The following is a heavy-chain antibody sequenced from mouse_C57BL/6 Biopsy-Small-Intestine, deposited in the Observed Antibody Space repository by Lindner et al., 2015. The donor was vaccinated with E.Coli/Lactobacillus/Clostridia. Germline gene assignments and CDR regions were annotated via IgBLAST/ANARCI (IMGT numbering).Heavy chain of an antibody. J-gene: IGHJ1*01. V-gene: IGHV1-53*01. D-gene: IGHD2-1*01. CDR3: ARQEIVASTTDYIYYYGMDV. Sequence: SVKVSCKSSGYTFTSYYMHWLRQAPGQGLEWVGLINPSGTGTNYAQKFQARVTMTRDTSATTAYMELTSLTSEDTALYWCARQEIVASTTDYIYYYGMDVWGQGTTVTVSS. CDR2: INPSGTGT. CDR1: GYTFTSYY.